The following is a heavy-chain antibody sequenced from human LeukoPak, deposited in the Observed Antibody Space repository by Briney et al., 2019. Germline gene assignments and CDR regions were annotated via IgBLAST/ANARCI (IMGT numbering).Heavy chain of an antibody. D-gene: IGHD3-10*01. CDR2: IKLDGSEE. V-gene: IGHV3-7*04. CDR3: ARGRLSGYYGSGSGFDP. J-gene: IGHJ5*02. CDR1: GFTFSNYW. Sequence: GGSLRLSCVASGFTFSNYWMSWVRQAPGKGLEWVANIKLDGSEEYYVDSVKGRFTISRDNAKNALYLQMNSLRAEDTAMYYCARGRLSGYYGSGSGFDPWGQGTLVTVSS.